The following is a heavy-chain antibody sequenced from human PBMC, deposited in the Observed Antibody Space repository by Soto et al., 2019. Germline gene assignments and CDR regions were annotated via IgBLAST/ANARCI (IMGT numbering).Heavy chain of an antibody. V-gene: IGHV1-8*01. Sequence: QVQLVQSGAEVKKPGASVKVSCKASGYTVTSYDINWVRQATGQGLGWMGWVNPNNGHTGYAQKFQGRVTMTRNTSISTAYMEPDSMRSEDTAVYYCVRMFYYGSGSWVEWGLGTLVTVSS. D-gene: IGHD3-10*01. CDR3: VRMFYYGSGSWVE. CDR2: VNPNNGHT. J-gene: IGHJ4*02. CDR1: GYTVTSYD.